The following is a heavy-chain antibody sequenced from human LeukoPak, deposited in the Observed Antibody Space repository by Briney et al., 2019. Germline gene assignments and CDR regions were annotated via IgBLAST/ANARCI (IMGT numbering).Heavy chain of an antibody. CDR1: GFTFSNHW. V-gene: IGHV3-74*01. Sequence: AGSLRLSCAASGFTFSNHWMHWVRQVPGKGLVWVSRINSDGSSTSYADSVKGRFTISRDNAKNTLYLQMNSLRAEDTAVHYCARATSYNNYGMDVWGQGTTVTVSS. CDR2: INSDGSST. J-gene: IGHJ6*02. CDR3: ARATSYNNYGMDV.